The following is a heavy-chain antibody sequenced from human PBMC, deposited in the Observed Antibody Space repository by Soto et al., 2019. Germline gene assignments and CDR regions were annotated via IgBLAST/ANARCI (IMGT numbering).Heavy chain of an antibody. V-gene: IGHV3-23*01. CDR2: ISGSGGRS. CDR3: AKAYFVWSSEQPYYFDY. J-gene: IGHJ4*02. Sequence: EVQLLDSGGGLVQPGGSLRLSCAASGFTFSNYAMTWVRQGPGKGLEWVSGISGSGGRSYYADSAKGRFTTSRDNSKSTLYLQMNSLRAEDTAVYYCAKAYFVWSSEQPYYFDYWGQGTLVTVSS. CDR1: GFTFSNYA. D-gene: IGHD3-16*01.